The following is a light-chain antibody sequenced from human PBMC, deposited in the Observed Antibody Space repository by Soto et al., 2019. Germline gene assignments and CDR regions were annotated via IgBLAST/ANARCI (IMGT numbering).Light chain of an antibody. Sequence: QSVLTQPASVSGSPGQSITISCTGTSSYVGSYNFVSWYQQHPGKAPKLMIYEVSKRPSGVSNGFSGSKSGNTASLTISGLQAEDEADYYCCSYAGSYTYVFGTGTKVTVL. J-gene: IGLJ1*01. CDR1: SSYVGSYNF. V-gene: IGLV2-23*02. CDR3: CSYAGSYTYV. CDR2: EVS.